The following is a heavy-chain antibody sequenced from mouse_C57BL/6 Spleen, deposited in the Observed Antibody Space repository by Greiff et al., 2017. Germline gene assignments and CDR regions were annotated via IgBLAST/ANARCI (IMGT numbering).Heavy chain of an antibody. J-gene: IGHJ1*03. CDR2: SRNKANDYTT. CDR3: ARDEGDSYFDV. V-gene: IGHV7-1*01. CDR1: GFTFSDFY. Sequence: EVKLVESGGGLVQSGRSLRLSCATSGFTFSDFYMEWVRQAPGKGLEWIAASRNKANDYTTEYSASVKGRFIVSRDTSQSILYLQMNALRAEDTAIYYCARDEGDSYFDVWGTGTTVTVSS.